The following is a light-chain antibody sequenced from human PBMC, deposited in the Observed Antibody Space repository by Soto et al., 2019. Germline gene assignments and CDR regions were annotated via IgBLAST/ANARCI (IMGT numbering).Light chain of an antibody. CDR3: QQYNNWPLT. V-gene: IGKV3-15*01. CDR2: GAS. J-gene: IGKJ1*01. Sequence: EIVMTQSPATLSVSPGERATLSCRASQSVSSNLAWYQQKPGQAPRLLIYGASTSATVIPARFSGSGSGTEFTVTTSSLQSADFAGYYCQQYNNWPLTFGQGTKVEIK. CDR1: QSVSSN.